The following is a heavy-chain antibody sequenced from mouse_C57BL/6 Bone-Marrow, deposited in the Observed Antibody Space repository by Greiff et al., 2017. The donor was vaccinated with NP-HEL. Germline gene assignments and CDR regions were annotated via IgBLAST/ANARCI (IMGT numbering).Heavy chain of an antibody. Sequence: VQLQQSGTVLARPGASVKMSCKTSGYTFTSYWMHWVKQRPGQGLEWIGAIYPGNSDTSYNQKFKGKAKLTAVTSASTAYMELSSLTNEDSAVYYCTRDITTVVAKGFAYWGQGTLVTVSA. V-gene: IGHV1-5*01. D-gene: IGHD1-1*01. CDR1: GYTFTSYW. J-gene: IGHJ3*01. CDR2: IYPGNSDT. CDR3: TRDITTVVAKGFAY.